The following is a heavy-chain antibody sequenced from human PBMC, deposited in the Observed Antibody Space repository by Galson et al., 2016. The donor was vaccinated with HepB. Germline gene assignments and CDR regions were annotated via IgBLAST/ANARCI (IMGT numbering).Heavy chain of an antibody. J-gene: IGHJ4*02. CDR1: GFIFPSYA. Sequence: SLRLSCAPSGFIFPSYAMGWVRQTPGKGLEWVSGISNSGSMTYYVDSVKGRFTISRDNAENKLFLQMTSLRAEDTAVYYCVKNQKIGGFRNDVDQWGQGTLVTVSA. V-gene: IGHV3-23*01. D-gene: IGHD1-1*01. CDR2: ISNSGSMT. CDR3: VKNQKIGGFRNDVDQ.